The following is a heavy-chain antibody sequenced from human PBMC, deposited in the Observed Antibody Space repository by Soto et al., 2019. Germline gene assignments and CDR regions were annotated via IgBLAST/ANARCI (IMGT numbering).Heavy chain of an antibody. CDR3: ASSREGGSGSYFDY. V-gene: IGHV1-18*01. CDR1: GYTFTSYG. CDR2: ISAHNGNT. Sequence: QVQLVQSGAEVRKPGASVKVSCKASGYTFTSYGLTWVRQAPGQGLEWMGWISAHNGNTNYAQKLQGRVTMTTDTSKTTAYTGLTGLRSDDTAGYSRASSREGGSGSYFDYRGQGTPATVSS. J-gene: IGHJ4*02. D-gene: IGHD1-26*01.